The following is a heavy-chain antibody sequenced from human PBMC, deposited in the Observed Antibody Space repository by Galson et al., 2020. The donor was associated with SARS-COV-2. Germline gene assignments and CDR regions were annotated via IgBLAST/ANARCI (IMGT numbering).Heavy chain of an antibody. Sequence: GESLKISCAASGFTFENHAMHWVRQAPGKGLEWVSSIDFSSTHIYYSDSVKGRFTISRDNAENSLYLQMNSLRAKDTAVYYCARGGSTLYRYDFWGQGTLVTVSS. CDR3: ARGGSTLYRYDF. V-gene: IGHV3-21*01. CDR2: IDFSSTHI. J-gene: IGHJ4*02. D-gene: IGHD2-2*01. CDR1: GFTFENHA.